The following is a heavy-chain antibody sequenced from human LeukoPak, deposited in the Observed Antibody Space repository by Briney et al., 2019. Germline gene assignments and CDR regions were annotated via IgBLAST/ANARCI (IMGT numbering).Heavy chain of an antibody. D-gene: IGHD3-10*01. CDR3: ARSYGSGSYYNFDY. V-gene: IGHV3-20*04. CDR1: GFTFDDYG. CDR2: INWNGGST. Sequence: GGSLRLSCAASGFTFDDYGMSWVRQAPGKGLEWVSGINWNGGSTGYADSVKGRFTISRDDAKNSLYLQMNSLRAEDTALYYCARSYGSGSYYNFDYWGQGTLVTVSS. J-gene: IGHJ4*02.